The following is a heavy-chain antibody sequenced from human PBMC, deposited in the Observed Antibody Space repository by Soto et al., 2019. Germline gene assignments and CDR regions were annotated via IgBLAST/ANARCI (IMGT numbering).Heavy chain of an antibody. J-gene: IGHJ4*02. CDR3: AKARMEQYQLLPFFDY. Sequence: QVQLVESGGGVVQPGRSLRLSCAASGFSFSSYGMHWLRQAAGKGLEWVAVISYDGSNKYYADSVRGRFTISRDNSKNTLYLQMNSLRPEDTAVFYCAKARMEQYQLLPFFDYWGQGTLVTVSS. D-gene: IGHD2-2*01. CDR1: GFSFSSYG. CDR2: ISYDGSNK. V-gene: IGHV3-30*18.